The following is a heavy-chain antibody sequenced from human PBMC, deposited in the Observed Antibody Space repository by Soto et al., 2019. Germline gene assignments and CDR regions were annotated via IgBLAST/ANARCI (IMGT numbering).Heavy chain of an antibody. CDR2: INPGGGST. CDR1: GYTFTSYY. Sequence: ASVKVSCKASGYTFTSYYMHWVRQAPGQGLEWMGIINPGGGSTSYAQEFQGRVTMTRDTSTSTVYMELSSLRSEDTAVYYCARGYSSGWYYYYYGMDVWGQGTTVTVSS. V-gene: IGHV1-46*01. J-gene: IGHJ6*02. CDR3: ARGYSSGWYYYYYGMDV. D-gene: IGHD6-19*01.